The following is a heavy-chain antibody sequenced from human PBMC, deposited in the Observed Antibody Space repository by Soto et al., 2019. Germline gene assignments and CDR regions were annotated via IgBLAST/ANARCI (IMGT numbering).Heavy chain of an antibody. D-gene: IGHD6-19*01. V-gene: IGHV4-34*01. J-gene: IGHJ6*02. CDR2: INHSGST. Sequence: QVQLQQWGAGLLKPSETLSLTCAVYGGSFSGYYWCWIRQPPGKGQEWIGEINHSGSTNYNPSLKSRVTISVDTSKNQFSLKLSSVTAADTAVYYCARDSIAVAGTRMDVWGQGTTVTVSS. CDR1: GGSFSGYY. CDR3: ARDSIAVAGTRMDV.